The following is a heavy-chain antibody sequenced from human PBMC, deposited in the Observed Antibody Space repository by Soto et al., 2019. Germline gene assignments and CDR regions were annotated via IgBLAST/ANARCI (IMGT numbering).Heavy chain of an antibody. CDR3: ATREDSGDYSYYDMDV. CDR1: GFTFSDFA. J-gene: IGHJ6*02. V-gene: IGHV3-23*01. Sequence: EVQLLESGGGLVQPGGSLRLSCAASGFTFSDFAMSWVRQAPGKGLEWVSGISGSGGSTYYADSVKGRFTISRDNSKNTLYLQMNSLRAEDTALYYCATREDSGDYSYYDMDVWGQGTTVTVSS. CDR2: ISGSGGST. D-gene: IGHD4-17*01.